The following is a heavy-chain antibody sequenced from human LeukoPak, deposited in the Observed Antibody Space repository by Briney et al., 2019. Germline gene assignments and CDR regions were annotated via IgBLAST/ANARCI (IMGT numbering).Heavy chain of an antibody. CDR1: GFTFSSYA. CDR2: ISSNGGST. D-gene: IGHD4-17*01. V-gene: IGHV3-64*01. CDR3: ASSGYGDYSSPFDY. J-gene: IGHJ4*02. Sequence: PGGSLRLSCAASGFTFSSYAMHWVRQAPGKGLEYVSAISSNGGSTYYANSVKGRFTISRDNSKNTPYLQMGSLRAEDMAVYYCASSGYGDYSSPFDYWGQGTLVTVSS.